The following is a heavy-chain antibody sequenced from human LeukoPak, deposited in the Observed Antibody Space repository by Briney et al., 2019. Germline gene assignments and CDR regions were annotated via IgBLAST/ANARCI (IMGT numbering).Heavy chain of an antibody. V-gene: IGHV4-31*03. D-gene: IGHD1-26*01. Sequence: TLSLTCTVSDGSVFSGGYYWSWIRQHPGKGLEWIGYIYYSASIYYKPSLKSRVTISIDTSRAQFSLKLSSVTAADTAVYYCARGPLGASFVDYWGQGTLVTVSS. CDR2: IYYSASI. J-gene: IGHJ4*02. CDR1: DGSVFSGGYY. CDR3: ARGPLGASFVDY.